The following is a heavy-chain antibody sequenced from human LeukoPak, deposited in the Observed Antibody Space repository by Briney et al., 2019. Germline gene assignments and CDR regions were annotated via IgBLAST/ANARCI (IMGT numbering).Heavy chain of an antibody. CDR2: ISTYDDNI. CDR3: ATEWLSTGDSHYSH. J-gene: IGHJ4*02. CDR1: GYTFTTYG. Sequence: ASVKVSCKASGYTFTTYGLSWVRQAPGQGLEWLGWISTYDDNIKYAQSLQGRLTLTIDTSTSTAYMELSSLRSDDTSVYYCATEWLSTGDSHYSHWGQGTLVTVSS. V-gene: IGHV1-18*01. D-gene: IGHD2-15*01.